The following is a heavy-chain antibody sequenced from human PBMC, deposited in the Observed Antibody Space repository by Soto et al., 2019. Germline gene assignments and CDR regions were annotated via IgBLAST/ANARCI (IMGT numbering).Heavy chain of an antibody. J-gene: IGHJ4*02. CDR3: ARDSPPSDY. V-gene: IGHV1-18*01. CDR2: ISAYSGNT. CDR1: GYTFSSYA. Sequence: QVQLVQSGAEVKKPGASVKVSCKASGYTFSSYAITWVRQAPGQGLEWMAWISAYSGNTNYAQKFQGTATMTTDTSTNTADMELRSLSSDDTAVYYCARDSPPSDYWGQGALVTVSS.